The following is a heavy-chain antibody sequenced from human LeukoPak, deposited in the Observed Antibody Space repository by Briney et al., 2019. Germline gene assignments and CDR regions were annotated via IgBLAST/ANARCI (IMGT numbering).Heavy chain of an antibody. D-gene: IGHD6-13*01. V-gene: IGHV4-34*01. CDR1: GGSFSGYY. J-gene: IGHJ4*02. Sequence: SETLSLTCAVYGGSFSGYYWSWIRQPPGKGLEWIGEINHSGSTNYNPSLKSRVTISVDTSKNQFSLKLSSATAADTAVYYCARGPTSSWFSRHFDYWGQGTLVTVSS. CDR3: ARGPTSSWFSRHFDY. CDR2: INHSGST.